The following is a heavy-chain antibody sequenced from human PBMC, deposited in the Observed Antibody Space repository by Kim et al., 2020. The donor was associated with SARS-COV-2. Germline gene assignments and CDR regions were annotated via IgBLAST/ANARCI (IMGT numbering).Heavy chain of an antibody. D-gene: IGHD3-22*01. CDR3: AREGEGYYDSSGYYYVFDY. V-gene: IGHV3-21*01. Sequence: GGSLRLSCAASGFTFSSYSMNWVRQAPGKGLEWVSSISSSSYIYYADSVKGRFTISRDNAKNSLYLQMNSLRAEDTAVYYCAREGEGYYDSSGYYYVFDYWGQGTLVTVSS. CDR1: GFTFSSYS. CDR2: ISSSSYI. J-gene: IGHJ4*02.